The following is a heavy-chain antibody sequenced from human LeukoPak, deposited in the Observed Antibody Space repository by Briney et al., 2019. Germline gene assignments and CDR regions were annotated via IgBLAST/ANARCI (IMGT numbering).Heavy chain of an antibody. CDR2: IRYDGSNK. V-gene: IGHV3-30*02. Sequence: GGSLRLSCAAPGFTFSSYGMHWVRQAPGKGLEWVAFIRYDGSNKYYADSVKGRFTISRDNSKNTLYLQMNSLRAEDTAVYYCAKALHGSGLNLFDYWGQGTLVTVSS. CDR1: GFTFSSYG. CDR3: AKALHGSGLNLFDY. D-gene: IGHD3-10*01. J-gene: IGHJ4*02.